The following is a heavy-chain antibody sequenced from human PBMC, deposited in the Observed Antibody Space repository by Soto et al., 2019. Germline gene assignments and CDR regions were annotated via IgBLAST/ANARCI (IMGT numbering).Heavy chain of an antibody. CDR1: GFTFSSYA. CDR2: IRGSGGST. J-gene: IGHJ4*02. Sequence: EVQLLESGGGLVQPGGSLRLSCAASGFTFSSYAMSWVRQAPGKGLEWVSAIRGSGGSTYYADSVKGRFTISRDNSKNTLYLQMNSLRAEDTAVYYCAKAPGYGDYHDYWGQGTLVTVSS. V-gene: IGHV3-23*01. D-gene: IGHD4-17*01. CDR3: AKAPGYGDYHDY.